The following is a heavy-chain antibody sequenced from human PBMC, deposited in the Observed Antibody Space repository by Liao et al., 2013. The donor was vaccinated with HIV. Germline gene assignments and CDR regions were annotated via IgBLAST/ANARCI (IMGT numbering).Heavy chain of an antibody. J-gene: IGHJ4*02. D-gene: IGHD6-19*01. Sequence: QVQLQESGPGLVKPSETLSLTCTVSGDSISTYYWTWIRQPPGKGLEYIGYVYYSGSTNYNPSLQSRVTIAVDTSKNQFSLKLSSVTTADTALYYCARDRHSSGWSRFDYWGRGTLVTVSS. CDR3: ARDRHSSGWSRFDY. V-gene: IGHV4-59*01. CDR1: GDSISTYY. CDR2: VYYSGST.